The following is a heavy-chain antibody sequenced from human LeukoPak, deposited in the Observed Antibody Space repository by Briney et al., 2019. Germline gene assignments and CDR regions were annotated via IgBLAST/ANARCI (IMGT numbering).Heavy chain of an antibody. CDR2: ISYGGSNK. D-gene: IGHD2-2*01. CDR1: GFTFSSYG. Sequence: GGSLRLSCAASGFTFSSYGMHWVRQAPGKGLEWVAVISYGGSNKYYADSVKGRFTISRDNSKNTLYLQMNSLRAEDTAVYYCARGRAGVPAGYWGQGTLVTVSS. J-gene: IGHJ4*02. CDR3: ARGRAGVPAGY. V-gene: IGHV3-30*03.